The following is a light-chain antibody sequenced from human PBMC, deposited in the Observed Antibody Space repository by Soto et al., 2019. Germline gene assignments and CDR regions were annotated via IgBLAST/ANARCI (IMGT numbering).Light chain of an antibody. CDR2: GAS. V-gene: IGKV3-20*01. CDR3: QQYDNSPWT. Sequence: EIVLTQSPGTLSLSPGQRATLSCRASQSVSSNFLAWYQQKPGQAPRILIYGASSRATDISDRFSGSGSGTDFTLTISRLKPEDSAMYYCQQYDNSPWTFGQGTKVDIK. J-gene: IGKJ1*01. CDR1: QSVSSNF.